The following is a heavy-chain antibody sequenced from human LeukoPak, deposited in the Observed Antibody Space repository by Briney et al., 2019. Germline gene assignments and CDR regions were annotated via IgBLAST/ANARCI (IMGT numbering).Heavy chain of an antibody. Sequence: GASLRLSCAASGFTFSSYSMNWVRQAPGKGLEWVSSISSSSSYIYYADSVKGRSTISRDNAKNSLYLQMNSLRAEDTAVYYCARGRNWFDPWGQGTLVTVSS. CDR1: GFTFSSYS. V-gene: IGHV3-21*01. J-gene: IGHJ5*02. CDR3: ARGRNWFDP. CDR2: ISSSSSYI.